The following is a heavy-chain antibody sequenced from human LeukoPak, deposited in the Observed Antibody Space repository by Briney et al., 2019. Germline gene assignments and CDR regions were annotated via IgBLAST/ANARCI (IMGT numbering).Heavy chain of an antibody. CDR2: INHSGST. J-gene: IGHJ4*02. Sequence: SETLSLTCAVYGGSFSGYYWSWIRQPPGKGLEWIGEINHSGSTNYNPSLKSRVTISVDTSKNQFSLKLSSVTAADTAVYYCARIPPASGGVKTRDYWGQGTLVTVSS. D-gene: IGHD3-16*01. CDR3: ARIPPASGGVKTRDY. V-gene: IGHV4-34*01. CDR1: GGSFSGYY.